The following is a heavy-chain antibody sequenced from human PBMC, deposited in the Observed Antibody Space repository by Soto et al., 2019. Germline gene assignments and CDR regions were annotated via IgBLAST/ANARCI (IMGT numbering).Heavy chain of an antibody. CDR1: GFSLSTSGVG. V-gene: IGHV2-5*01. CDR3: AHTGGAAMVEYYFDY. CDR2: IYWNDDK. Sequence: QITLKESGPTLVNPTQTLTLTCTFSGFSLSTSGVGVGWIRQLPGKALEWLALIYWNDDKRYSPSLKSRLTITKDTSKNQVVLTMTNMDPVDTATYYCAHTGGAAMVEYYFDYWGQGTLVTVSS. J-gene: IGHJ4*02. D-gene: IGHD5-18*01.